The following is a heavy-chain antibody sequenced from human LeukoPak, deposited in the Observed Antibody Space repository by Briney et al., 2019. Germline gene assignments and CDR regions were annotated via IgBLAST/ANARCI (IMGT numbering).Heavy chain of an antibody. Sequence: GGSLRLSCAASGFTFSNYAMTWVRQAPGKGLEWVSAISASGGSTYYADSVKGRFTISRDNSKNTLYLQMNSLRADDTAVYYCAQSLSTSGIAYWGQGTLVAVSS. D-gene: IGHD3-10*01. J-gene: IGHJ4*02. V-gene: IGHV3-23*01. CDR1: GFTFSNYA. CDR2: ISASGGST. CDR3: AQSLSTSGIAY.